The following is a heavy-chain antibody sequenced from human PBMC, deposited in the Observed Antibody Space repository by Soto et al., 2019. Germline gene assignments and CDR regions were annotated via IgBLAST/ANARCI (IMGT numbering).Heavy chain of an antibody. CDR1: GFTFSTYA. CDR2: ISFDGTNK. D-gene: IGHD2-15*01. Sequence: HPGGSLRLSCAASGFTFSTYAMHWVRQAPGKGLEWVAVISFDGTNKYYADSVKGRFTISRDNSKNTLYLQMNSLRAEDTAVYYCAKDYCSGGSCYEPHYYYGMDVWGQGTTVTVSS. J-gene: IGHJ6*02. V-gene: IGHV3-30-3*01. CDR3: AKDYCSGGSCYEPHYYYGMDV.